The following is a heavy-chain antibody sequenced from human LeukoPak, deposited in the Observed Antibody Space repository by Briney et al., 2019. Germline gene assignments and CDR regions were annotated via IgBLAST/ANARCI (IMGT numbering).Heavy chain of an antibody. J-gene: IGHJ5*02. CDR3: ARGLPTYYYDSSGPRVWFDP. Sequence: SETLSLTCTVSGGSISTYYWSWIRQPPGKGLEWIGYIYYSGSTNYNPSLKSRVTISVDTSKNQFSLKLSSVTAADTAVYYCARGLPTYYYDSSGPRVWFDPWGQGTLVTVSS. D-gene: IGHD3-22*01. V-gene: IGHV4-59*01. CDR1: GGSISTYY. CDR2: IYYSGST.